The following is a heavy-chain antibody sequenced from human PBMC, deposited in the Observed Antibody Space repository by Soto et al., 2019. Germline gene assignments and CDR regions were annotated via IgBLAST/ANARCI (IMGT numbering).Heavy chain of an antibody. CDR2: MYPGDSDT. V-gene: IGHV5-51*01. CDR3: ARHYGHYFDY. D-gene: IGHD3-10*01. CDR1: GYSFTRNW. Sequence: GESLKISCKGSGYSFTRNWIGWVRQMPGKGLEWMGIMYPGDSDTRYSPSFQGQVTISADNSISTAYLQWSSLKASDTAMYYCARHYGHYFDYWGQGTLVTVSS. J-gene: IGHJ4*02.